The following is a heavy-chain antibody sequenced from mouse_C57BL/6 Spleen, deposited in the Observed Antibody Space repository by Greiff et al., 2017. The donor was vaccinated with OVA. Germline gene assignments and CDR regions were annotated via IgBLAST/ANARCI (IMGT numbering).Heavy chain of an antibody. V-gene: IGHV1-80*01. D-gene: IGHD1-1*01. Sequence: VQLQQSGAELVKPGASVKISCKASGYAFSSYWMNWVKQRPGKGLEWIGQIYPGDGDTNYNGKFKGKATLTADKSSSTAYMQRSSLTSEDSAVYFCARDYYYGSSLDYWGQGTTLTVSS. CDR3: ARDYYYGSSLDY. CDR1: GYAFSSYW. J-gene: IGHJ2*01. CDR2: IYPGDGDT.